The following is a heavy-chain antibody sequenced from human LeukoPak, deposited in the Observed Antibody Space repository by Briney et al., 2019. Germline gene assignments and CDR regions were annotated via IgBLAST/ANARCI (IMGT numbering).Heavy chain of an antibody. CDR2: MNPNSGIT. CDR1: GYTFTSYD. Sequence: ASVKVSCKASGYTFTSYDINWVRQATGQGLEWMGWMNPNSGITGYAQKFQGRVTITRNTSISTAYMELSSLRSEDTAVYYCARVGGYNLFYYFDYWGQGTLVTVSS. D-gene: IGHD5-24*01. CDR3: ARVGGYNLFYYFDY. J-gene: IGHJ4*02. V-gene: IGHV1-8*03.